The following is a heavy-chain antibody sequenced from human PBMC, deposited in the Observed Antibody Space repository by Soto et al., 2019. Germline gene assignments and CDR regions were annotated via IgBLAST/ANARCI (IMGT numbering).Heavy chain of an antibody. CDR3: AIHASIAAAGTLDAFDI. J-gene: IGHJ3*02. D-gene: IGHD6-13*01. CDR1: GFTVSSNY. CDR2: IYSGGGT. V-gene: IGHV3-53*01. Sequence: GGSLRLSCAASGFTVSSNYMSWVRQAPGKGLEWVSVIYSGGGTYYADSVKGRFTISRDNSKNTLYLQMNSLRAEDTAVYYCAIHASIAAAGTLDAFDIWGQGTMVTVSS.